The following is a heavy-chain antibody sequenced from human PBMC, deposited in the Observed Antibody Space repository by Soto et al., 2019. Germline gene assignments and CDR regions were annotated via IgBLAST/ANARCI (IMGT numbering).Heavy chain of an antibody. D-gene: IGHD1-26*01. CDR3: ARQRYSGSYDYYYYGMDV. V-gene: IGHV1-69*01. CDR2: IIPIFGTA. Sequence: QVQLVQSGAEVKKPGSSVKVSCKASGGTFSSYAISWVRQAPGQGLEWMGGIIPIFGTANYAQKFQGRVTMTADESTSTAYMELSSLRSEDTAVYYCARQRYSGSYDYYYYGMDVWGQGTTVTVSS. J-gene: IGHJ6*02. CDR1: GGTFSSYA.